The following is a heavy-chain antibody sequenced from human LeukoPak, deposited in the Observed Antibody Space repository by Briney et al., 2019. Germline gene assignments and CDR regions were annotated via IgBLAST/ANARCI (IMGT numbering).Heavy chain of an antibody. CDR3: AREYSASEH. Sequence: ASVKVSCKASGYTFTGYYMHWVRQAPGQGLEWIAWIDPSTGNTDYAQKFQGRMTVTRDTSISTTYMELSWLTSDDTALYYCAREYSASEHWGQGTLVTVSS. D-gene: IGHD4-11*01. V-gene: IGHV1-2*02. CDR2: IDPSTGNT. CDR1: GYTFTGYY. J-gene: IGHJ1*01.